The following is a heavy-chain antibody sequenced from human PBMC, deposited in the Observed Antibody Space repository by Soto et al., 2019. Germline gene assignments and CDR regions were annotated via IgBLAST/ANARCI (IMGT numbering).Heavy chain of an antibody. Sequence: QLQLQESGPGLVKPSETLSLTCTVSGASMSSSDHYWGWIRQPPGKGLEWIGGIYNSGYTYYNPSRKCRVPISVDTFKNQFSLKLTSVPDADTAVYLWATSSGTRSGDYWGQGTRVTVSS. V-gene: IGHV4-39*01. CDR1: GASMSSSDHY. D-gene: IGHD2-15*01. J-gene: IGHJ4*02. CDR3: ATSSGTRSGDY. CDR2: IYNSGYT.